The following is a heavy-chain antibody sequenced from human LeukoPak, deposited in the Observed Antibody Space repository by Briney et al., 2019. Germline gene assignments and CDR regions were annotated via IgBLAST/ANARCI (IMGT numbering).Heavy chain of an antibody. CDR3: AKKGSWDTDAFDI. V-gene: IGHV3-9*01. D-gene: IGHD5-18*01. Sequence: LSLTCTVSGGSISSYYWSWIRQPPGKGLEWVSGISWNSADIGYADSVKGRFTISRDNAKNSLYLQMNSLRVEDTALYYCAKKGSWDTDAFDIWSQGTMVTVSS. J-gene: IGHJ3*02. CDR1: GGSISSYY. CDR2: ISWNSADI.